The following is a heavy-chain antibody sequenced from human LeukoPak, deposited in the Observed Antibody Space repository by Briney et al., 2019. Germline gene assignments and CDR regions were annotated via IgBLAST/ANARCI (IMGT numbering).Heavy chain of an antibody. CDR2: INHSGST. Sequence: SETLSLTCAVYGGSFSGYRWSWIRQPPGKGLEWIGEINHSGSTNYNPSLESRVTISVDTSKNQFSLKLSSVTAADTAVYYCARGLDILTGYYPYYYYYYMDVWGKGTTVTVSS. CDR3: ARGLDILTGYYPYYYYYYMDV. V-gene: IGHV4-34*01. D-gene: IGHD3-9*01. J-gene: IGHJ6*03. CDR1: GGSFSGYR.